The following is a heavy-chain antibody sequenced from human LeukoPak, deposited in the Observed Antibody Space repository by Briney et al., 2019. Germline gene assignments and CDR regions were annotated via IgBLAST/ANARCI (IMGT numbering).Heavy chain of an antibody. Sequence: RASVKVSCKASGYTFTSNHMHWVRQAPGQGLEWMGMINPSDDTTTYAQKFRGRVTMTRDTSTGTVYMDLSSLRSEDTAVYYCARDGGSYGDCPHWGQGTLVTVSS. CDR3: ARDGGSYGDCPH. J-gene: IGHJ1*01. D-gene: IGHD4-17*01. CDR2: INPSDDTT. CDR1: GYTFTSNH. V-gene: IGHV1-46*01.